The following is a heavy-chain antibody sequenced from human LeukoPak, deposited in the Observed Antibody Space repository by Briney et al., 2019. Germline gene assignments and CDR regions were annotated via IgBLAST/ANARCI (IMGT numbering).Heavy chain of an antibody. D-gene: IGHD2-2*01. CDR1: GYTFIAYY. J-gene: IGHJ4*02. Sequence: GASVKVSCKASGYTFIAYYMHWVRQAPGQGLEWMGWINPNSGGTNYAQKFQGRVTMTRDTSISTVYMELSRPRSDDTAVYYCARDSCSGTSCLSIDDYWGQGTLVTVSS. CDR2: INPNSGGT. V-gene: IGHV1-2*02. CDR3: ARDSCSGTSCLSIDDY.